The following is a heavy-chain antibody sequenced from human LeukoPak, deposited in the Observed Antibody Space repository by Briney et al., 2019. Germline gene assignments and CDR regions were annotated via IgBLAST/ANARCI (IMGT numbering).Heavy chain of an antibody. J-gene: IGHJ4*02. CDR2: ISGSGGST. D-gene: IGHD4-17*01. CDR3: AKDHSYGDYDPWYFDY. CDR1: GFTFSNYG. V-gene: IGHV3-23*01. Sequence: GGSLRLSCAASGFTFSNYGMSWVRQAPGKGLEWVSAISGSGGSTYYADSVKGRFTISRDNSKNTLYLQMNSLRAEDTAVYYCAKDHSYGDYDPWYFDYWGQGTLVTVSS.